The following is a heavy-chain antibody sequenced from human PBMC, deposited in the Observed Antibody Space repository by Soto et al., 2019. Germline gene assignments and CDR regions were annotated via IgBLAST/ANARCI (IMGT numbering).Heavy chain of an antibody. V-gene: IGHV3-49*03. D-gene: IGHD2-2*01. CDR1: GFTFGDYA. CDR3: TVVPAAIGYYYGMDV. J-gene: IGHJ6*02. Sequence: GSLRLSCTASGFTFGDYAMSWFRQAPGKGLEWVGFIRSKAYGGTTEYAASVKGRFTISRDDSKSIAYLQMNSLKTEDTAVYYCTVVPAAIGYYYGMDVWGQGTTVTVSS. CDR2: IRSKAYGGTT.